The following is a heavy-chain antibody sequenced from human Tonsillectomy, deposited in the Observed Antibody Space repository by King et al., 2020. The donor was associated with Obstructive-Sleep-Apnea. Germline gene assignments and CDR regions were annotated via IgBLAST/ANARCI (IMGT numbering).Heavy chain of an antibody. Sequence: VQLVESGGGLVQPGGSLRLSCAASGFTFSSYDMHWVRQATGKGLEWVSAIGTAGDTYYPGSVKGRVTISRENAKNSLYLQINSLIAGDPAVYYCARGSSCVGCRGYGRYFDLWGQGTLVTVSS. D-gene: IGHD2-21*01. J-gene: IGHJ5*02. CDR3: ARGSSCVGCRGYGRYFDL. CDR2: IGTAGDT. V-gene: IGHV3-13*04. CDR1: GFTFSSYD.